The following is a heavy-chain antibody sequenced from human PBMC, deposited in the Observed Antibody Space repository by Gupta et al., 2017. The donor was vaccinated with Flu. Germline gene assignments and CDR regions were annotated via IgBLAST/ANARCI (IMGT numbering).Heavy chain of an antibody. CDR2: VSSDGITK. V-gene: IGHV3-30*18. D-gene: IGHD6-19*01. CDR3: AKELNSNGYNSYFDN. Sequence: QVQLVESGGGVVQPGRSLRLSCAASGFTFSSYGMHWVRQAPGQGLEWVAVVSSDGITKYYADSVKGRFTISRDNSRNTLYLQMNSLRAEDTAVYYCAKELNSNGYNSYFDNWGQGTLVTASS. CDR1: GFTFSSYG. J-gene: IGHJ4*02.